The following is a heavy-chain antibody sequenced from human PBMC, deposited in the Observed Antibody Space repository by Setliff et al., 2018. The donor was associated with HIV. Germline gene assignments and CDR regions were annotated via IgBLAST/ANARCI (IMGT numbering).Heavy chain of an antibody. J-gene: IGHJ3*02. CDR1: GGSISSGIYY. Sequence: SETLSLTCTVSGGSISSGIYYWIWIRQPAGKGLEWIGHVYTTGGTNYNPSLESRLTISVDTSRNQFSLRLSSVTAADTAVYYCARAPTGVTKAFDIWGQGTMVTVS. CDR2: VYTTGGT. V-gene: IGHV4-61*09. D-gene: IGHD2-8*02. CDR3: ARAPTGVTKAFDI.